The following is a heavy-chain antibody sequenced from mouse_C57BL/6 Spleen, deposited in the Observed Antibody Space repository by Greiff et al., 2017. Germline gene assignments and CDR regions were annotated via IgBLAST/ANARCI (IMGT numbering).Heavy chain of an antibody. CDR2: FHPYNDDT. CDR3: ALLLRGWYFDV. D-gene: IGHD1-1*01. CDR1: GYTFTTYP. J-gene: IGHJ1*03. V-gene: IGHV1-47*01. Sequence: QVHVKQSGAELVKPGASVKMSCKASGYTFTTYPIEWMKQNHGKSLEWIGNFHPYNDDTKYNEKFKGKATLTVEKSSSTVYLELSRLTSDDSAVYYCALLLRGWYFDVWGTGTTVTVSS.